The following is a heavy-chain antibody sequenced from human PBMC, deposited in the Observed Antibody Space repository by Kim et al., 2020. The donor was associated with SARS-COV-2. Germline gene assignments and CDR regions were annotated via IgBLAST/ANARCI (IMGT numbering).Heavy chain of an antibody. Sequence: SETLSLTCAVYGGSFSGYYWSWIRQPPGKGLEWIGEINHSGSTNYNPSLKSRVTISVDTSKNQFSLKLSSVTAADTAVYYCASVLSIAAAGTSLVPTPFDYWGQGTLVTVSS. J-gene: IGHJ4*02. CDR3: ASVLSIAAAGTSLVPTPFDY. CDR2: INHSGST. CDR1: GGSFSGYY. D-gene: IGHD6-13*01. V-gene: IGHV4-34*01.